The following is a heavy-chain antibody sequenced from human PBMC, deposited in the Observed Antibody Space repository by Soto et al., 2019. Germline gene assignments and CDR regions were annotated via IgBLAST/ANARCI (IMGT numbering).Heavy chain of an antibody. CDR3: ARHHVRGRTIAGAAEF. J-gene: IGHJ4*02. D-gene: IGHD1-26*01. V-gene: IGHV4-34*01. CDR2: FNHSGDT. CDR1: GGSLSGYY. Sequence: QVQLQQRGAGLLKPSETLSLTCAVYGGSLSGYYWSWIRQPPGRALEWIGEFNHSGDTNYNPSLKSRVSISADTSKNEVFLNRSSVTAADTAMYYCARHHVRGRTIAGAAEFWGQGTLVTVSS.